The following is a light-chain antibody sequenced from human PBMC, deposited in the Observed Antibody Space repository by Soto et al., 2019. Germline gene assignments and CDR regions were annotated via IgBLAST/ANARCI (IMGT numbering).Light chain of an antibody. Sequence: EIVLTQSPATLSLSPGERATLSCGAIQYVSSFLAWYQQKAGQAPRLLIYDASHRATGIPARFSGSGSGTEFTLTISSLQSEDFAVYYCQQYNNWPLTFGGGTKVDIK. CDR2: DAS. CDR1: QYVSSF. J-gene: IGKJ4*01. CDR3: QQYNNWPLT. V-gene: IGKV3-15*01.